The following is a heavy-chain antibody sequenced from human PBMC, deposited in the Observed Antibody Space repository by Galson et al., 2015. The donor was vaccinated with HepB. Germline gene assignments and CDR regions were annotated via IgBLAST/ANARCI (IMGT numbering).Heavy chain of an antibody. CDR2: IIPIFGTA. Sequence: SVKVSCKASGGTFSSYAISWVRQAPGQGLEWMGGIIPIFGTANYAQKFQGRVTITADESTSTAYMELSSLRSEDTAVYYCARDRCRGGSCYPSYKWFDPWGQGTLVTVSS. V-gene: IGHV1-69*13. J-gene: IGHJ5*02. D-gene: IGHD2-15*01. CDR1: GGTFSSYA. CDR3: ARDRCRGGSCYPSYKWFDP.